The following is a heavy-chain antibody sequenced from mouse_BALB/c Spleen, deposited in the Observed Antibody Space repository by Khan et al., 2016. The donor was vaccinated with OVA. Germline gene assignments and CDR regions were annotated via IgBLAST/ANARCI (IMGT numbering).Heavy chain of an antibody. Sequence: QIQLVQSGPELKKPGETVKISCKASGYTFTNYGINWVKQGPGKGLKWMGWIYTYTGEPTYADDFKGRLAFSLESSASTAYLQIHNLTNEDTATYFCAIGSSRAMDYWGQGTSVTVSS. CDR3: AIGSSRAMDY. V-gene: IGHV9-3-1*01. D-gene: IGHD1-1*01. CDR1: GYTFTNYG. J-gene: IGHJ4*01. CDR2: IYTYTGEP.